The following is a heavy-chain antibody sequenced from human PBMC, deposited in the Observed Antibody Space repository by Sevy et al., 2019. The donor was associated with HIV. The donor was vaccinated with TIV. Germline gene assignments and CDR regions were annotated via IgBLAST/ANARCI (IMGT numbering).Heavy chain of an antibody. CDR1: GGSISSSSYY. CDR3: ARLRGYCSSTSCYVPYYFDY. Sequence: SETLSLTCTVSGGSISSSSYYWGWIRQPPGKGLEWIGSIYYSGRTYYNPSLKSRVTISVDTSKNQFSLKLSSVTAADTAVYYWARLRGYCSSTSCYVPYYFDYWGQGTLVTVSS. D-gene: IGHD2-2*01. V-gene: IGHV4-39*01. J-gene: IGHJ4*02. CDR2: IYYSGRT.